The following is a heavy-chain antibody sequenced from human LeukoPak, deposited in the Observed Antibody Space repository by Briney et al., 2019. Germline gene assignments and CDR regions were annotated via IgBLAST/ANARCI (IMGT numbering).Heavy chain of an antibody. CDR3: ARDLIVVVPAAAFDY. CDR2: INPNSGGT. V-gene: IGHV1-2*02. CDR1: GYTFTGYY. Sequence: ASVKVSCKASGYTFTGYYMHWVRQAPGQGLEWMGWINPNSGGTNYAQKFQGRVTMTRDTSISTAYMELSRLRSDDTAVYYCARDLIVVVPAAAFDYWGQGVLVTVSS. J-gene: IGHJ4*02. D-gene: IGHD2-2*01.